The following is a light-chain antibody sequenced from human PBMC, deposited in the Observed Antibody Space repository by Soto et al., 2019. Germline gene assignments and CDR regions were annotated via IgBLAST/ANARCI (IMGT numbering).Light chain of an antibody. CDR2: DAS. Sequence: EIVLTQSPATLSLSPGERATLSCRASQSVRSYLAWYQQKPGQAPRLLIYDASNRATDIPARFSGSGSGTDFTLTISSLQLDDFATYYCQQSYNTPLTFGQGTKVDIK. J-gene: IGKJ1*01. V-gene: IGKV3-11*01. CDR3: QQSYNTPLT. CDR1: QSVRSY.